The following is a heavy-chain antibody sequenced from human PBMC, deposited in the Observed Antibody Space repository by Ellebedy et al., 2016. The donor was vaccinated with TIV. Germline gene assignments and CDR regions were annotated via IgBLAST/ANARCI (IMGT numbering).Heavy chain of an antibody. CDR3: ARDVAAAGSGY. CDR1: GGTFGSYA. Sequence: AASVKVSCKASGGTFGSYAINWVRQAPGQGLEWMGRIIPILNIANYAQKFQGRVTITADKSTSTAYMELSSLRSEDTAVYYCARDVAAAGSGYWGQGTLVTVSS. V-gene: IGHV1-69*04. D-gene: IGHD6-13*01. CDR2: IIPILNIA. J-gene: IGHJ4*02.